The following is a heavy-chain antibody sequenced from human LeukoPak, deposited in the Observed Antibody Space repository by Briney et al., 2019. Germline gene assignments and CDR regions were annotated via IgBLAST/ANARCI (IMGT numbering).Heavy chain of an antibody. CDR2: ISAYNGNT. CDR3: ARGYCSGGSCYFIRDWFDP. CDR1: GYTFTSYY. J-gene: IGHJ5*02. D-gene: IGHD2-15*01. V-gene: IGHV1-18*04. Sequence: GASVKVSCKASGYTFTSYYMHWVRQAPGQGLEWMGWISAYNGNTNYAQKLQGRVTMTTDTSTSTAYMELRSLRSDDTAVYYCARGYCSGGSCYFIRDWFDPWGQGTLVTVSS.